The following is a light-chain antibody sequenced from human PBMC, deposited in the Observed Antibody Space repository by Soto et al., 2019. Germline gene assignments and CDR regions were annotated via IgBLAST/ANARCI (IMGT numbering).Light chain of an antibody. CDR3: QQRDSWPRT. CDR1: QSVGNN. CDR2: GAS. J-gene: IGKJ1*01. V-gene: IGKV3-15*01. Sequence: EIVMTQSPATLSVSPGERVTLSCRASQSVGNNLAWYQQKPGQAPRLLIHGASTRHSGIPGRFSGSGSGTEFTLTISSLQSEDFAFYYCQQRDSWPRTFGQGTKVEIK.